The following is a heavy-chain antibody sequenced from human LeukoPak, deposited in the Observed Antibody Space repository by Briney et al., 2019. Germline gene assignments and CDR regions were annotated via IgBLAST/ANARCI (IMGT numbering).Heavy chain of an antibody. D-gene: IGHD6-19*01. CDR1: GFTVSSNY. V-gene: IGHV3-66*02. CDR2: IYSGGST. CDR3: ARSDSSGCLDY. J-gene: IGHJ4*02. Sequence: GGSLRLSCAAYGFTVSSNYMSWVRQAPGKGLEWVSVIYSGGSTYYADSVKGRFTISRDNSKNTLYLQMNSLRAEDTAVYYCARSDSSGCLDYWGQGTLVTVSS.